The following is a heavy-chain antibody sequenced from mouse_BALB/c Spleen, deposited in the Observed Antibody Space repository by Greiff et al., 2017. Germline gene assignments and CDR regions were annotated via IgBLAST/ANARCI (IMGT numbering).Heavy chain of an antibody. CDR3: RGDYGLDY. CDR2: INPSNGGT. V-gene: IGHV1S81*02. Sequence: QVQLQQSGADLVKPGASVKLSCKASGYTFTSYYMYWVQQTPGQGLEWIGEINPSNGGTNFNEKFKSKATLTVDKSSSTPYMQLSSLTSEDSAVEYCRGDYGLDYWGQGTTVTVSS. CDR1: GYTFTSYY. J-gene: IGHJ2*01. D-gene: IGHD1-1*02.